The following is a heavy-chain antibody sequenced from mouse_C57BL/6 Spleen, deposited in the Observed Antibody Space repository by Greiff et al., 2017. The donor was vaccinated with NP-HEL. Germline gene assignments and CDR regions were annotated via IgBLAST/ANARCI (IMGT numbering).Heavy chain of an antibody. Sequence: QVQLQQPGAELVKPGASVKMSCKASGYTFTSYWITWVKQRPGQGLEWIGDIYPGSGSTNYNEKFKSKATLTVDTSSSTAYMQLSSLTSEDSAVYYCAREGYYEENYYYAMDYWGQGTSVTVSS. CDR2: IYPGSGST. J-gene: IGHJ4*01. CDR1: GYTFTSYW. CDR3: AREGYYEENYYYAMDY. D-gene: IGHD1-1*01. V-gene: IGHV1-55*01.